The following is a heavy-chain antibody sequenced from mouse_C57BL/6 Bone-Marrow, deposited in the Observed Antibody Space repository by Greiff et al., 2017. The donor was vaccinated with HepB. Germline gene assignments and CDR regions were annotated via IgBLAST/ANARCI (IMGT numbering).Heavy chain of an antibody. Sequence: ESGPGLVKPSQSLSLTCSVTGYSITSGYYWNWIRQFPGNKLEWMGYISYDGSNNYNPSLKNRISITRDTSKNQFFLKLNSVTTEDTATYYCARGPGKRAMDYWGQGTSVTVSS. J-gene: IGHJ4*01. CDR1: GYSITSGYY. CDR3: ARGPGKRAMDY. CDR2: ISYDGSN. V-gene: IGHV3-6*01.